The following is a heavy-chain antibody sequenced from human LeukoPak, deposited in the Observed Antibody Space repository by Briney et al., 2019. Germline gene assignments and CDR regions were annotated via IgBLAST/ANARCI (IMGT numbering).Heavy chain of an antibody. D-gene: IGHD2-21*01. CDR1: GASISGYY. CDR2: FYTSGSA. Sequence: SETLSLTCTASGASISGYYWSWIRQPPGKELEWIGYFYTSGSAHYNPSLRSRVTMSVVTSKNQFSLKLSSVTAADTAVYYCARGLRDEDRHYNYYYTDVWGKGTTVTVSS. CDR3: ARGLRDEDRHYNYYYTDV. J-gene: IGHJ6*03. V-gene: IGHV4-4*09.